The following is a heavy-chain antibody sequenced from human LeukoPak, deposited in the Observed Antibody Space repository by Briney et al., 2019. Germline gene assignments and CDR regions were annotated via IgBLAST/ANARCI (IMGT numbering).Heavy chain of an antibody. V-gene: IGHV3-23*01. J-gene: IGHJ4*02. Sequence: GGSLRLSCAVSGITLSNYGMSGCRQAPGRGLEGFAGISDSGGSTNYADSVKGRVTISRDDPKNTLYLQMNILRAEDTALYFCAKRGVVIRVILVGFHKEAYYFDSWGQGALVTVSS. D-gene: IGHD3-22*01. CDR2: ISDSGGST. CDR3: AKRGVVIRVILVGFHKEAYYFDS. CDR1: GITLSNYG.